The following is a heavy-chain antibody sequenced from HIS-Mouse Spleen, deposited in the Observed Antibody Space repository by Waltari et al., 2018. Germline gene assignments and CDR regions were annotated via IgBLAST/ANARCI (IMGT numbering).Heavy chain of an antibody. V-gene: IGHV3-30-3*01. CDR3: ASHHIAALDY. CDR1: GFTFSSYA. Sequence: QVQLVESGGGVVQPGRSLRLSCAASGFTFSSYAMHWVRQAPGKGVGCVAVISYDGSNKYSAYSVKGRFTISRDNSKNTLYLQMNSLRAEDTAVYYCASHHIAALDYWGQGTLVTVSS. J-gene: IGHJ4*02. D-gene: IGHD6-6*01. CDR2: ISYDGSNK.